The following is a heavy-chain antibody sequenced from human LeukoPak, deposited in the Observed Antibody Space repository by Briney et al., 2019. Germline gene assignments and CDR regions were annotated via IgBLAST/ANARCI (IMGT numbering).Heavy chain of an antibody. Sequence: GGALRLSCAASGFTFSSYWMSWVRQAPGKGLEWVANIKRDGSEKYYVDSVKGRFTISRDNAKNSLYLQMNSRRAEDTAVYYCARGLGGPAAKVIGNDAFDIWGQGTMVTVSS. D-gene: IGHD2-2*01. CDR1: GFTFSSYW. V-gene: IGHV3-7*04. CDR3: ARGLGGPAAKVIGNDAFDI. CDR2: IKRDGSEK. J-gene: IGHJ3*02.